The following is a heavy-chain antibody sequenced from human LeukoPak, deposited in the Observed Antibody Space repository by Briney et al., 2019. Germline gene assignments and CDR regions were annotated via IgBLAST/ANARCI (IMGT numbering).Heavy chain of an antibody. J-gene: IGHJ6*02. V-gene: IGHV3-21*01. Sequence: GGSLRLSCAASGFTFSSYSMNWVRQAPGKGLEWVSSISSSSSYIYYADSVKGRFTISRDNAKNSLYLQMNSLRAEDTAVYYCARDLLRYTAMVRVYYYYYGMDVWGQGTTVTVSS. D-gene: IGHD5-18*01. CDR2: ISSSSSYI. CDR1: GFTFSSYS. CDR3: ARDLLRYTAMVRVYYYYYGMDV.